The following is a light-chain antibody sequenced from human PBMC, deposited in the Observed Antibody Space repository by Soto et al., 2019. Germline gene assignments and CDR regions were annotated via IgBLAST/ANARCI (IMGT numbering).Light chain of an antibody. V-gene: IGKV3-20*01. Sequence: EIVLTQSPGTLSLSPGERATLSCRASQSVSSSYLAWYQQKPGQAPRLLIYGASSRATGIPDRFSGSGSGTDFTLTISRLEPEDFAVYYCQQYAPRYTFGQGTKLEIK. CDR2: GAS. CDR3: QQYAPRYT. J-gene: IGKJ2*01. CDR1: QSVSSSY.